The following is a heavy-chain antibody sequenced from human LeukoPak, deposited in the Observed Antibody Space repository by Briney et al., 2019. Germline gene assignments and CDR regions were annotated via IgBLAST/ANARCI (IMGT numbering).Heavy chain of an antibody. Sequence: SQTLSLTCAVSGGSISSGGYSWSWIRQPPGKGLEWIGYIYHSGSTYYNPSLNSRVTISVDRSKNQFSLKLSSVTAADTAVYYCARHNDYGGNGFDYWGQGTLVTVSS. D-gene: IGHD4-23*01. CDR1: GGSISSGGYS. CDR2: IYHSGST. V-gene: IGHV4-30-2*01. J-gene: IGHJ4*02. CDR3: ARHNDYGGNGFDY.